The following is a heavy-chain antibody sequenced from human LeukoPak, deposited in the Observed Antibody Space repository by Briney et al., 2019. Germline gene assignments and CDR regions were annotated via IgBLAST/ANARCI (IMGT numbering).Heavy chain of an antibody. CDR1: GFTVSSNY. D-gene: IGHD4-23*01. Sequence: GGSLRLSCAVSGFTVSSNYMTWVRQAPGKGLEWVSVIYSGGSTYYADSVKGRFTISRDNSKSTLYLQMNSLRTEDTAVYYCARGDYYGGKPREFDSWGQGTLVTVSS. CDR3: ARGDYYGGKPREFDS. CDR2: IYSGGST. V-gene: IGHV3-66*02. J-gene: IGHJ4*02.